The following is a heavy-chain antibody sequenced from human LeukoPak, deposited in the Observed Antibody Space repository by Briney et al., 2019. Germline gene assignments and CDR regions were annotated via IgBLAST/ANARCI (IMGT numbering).Heavy chain of an antibody. Sequence: PSETLSLTCTVSGGSISSYYWGWIRQPPGKGLEWIGSIYYSGTTFYNPSLKSRVTISVDTSKNQFSLKLSSVTAADTAVYYCAAYGSGSYRDFDSWGQGTLVTVSS. CDR3: AAYGSGSYRDFDS. CDR1: GGSISSYY. CDR2: IYYSGTT. J-gene: IGHJ4*02. V-gene: IGHV4-39*01. D-gene: IGHD3-10*01.